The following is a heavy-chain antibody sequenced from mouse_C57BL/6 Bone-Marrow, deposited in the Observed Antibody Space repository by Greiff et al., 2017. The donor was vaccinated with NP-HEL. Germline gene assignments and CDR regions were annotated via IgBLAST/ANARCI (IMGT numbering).Heavy chain of an antibody. CDR3: ASPLRGGFAY. CDR2: IHPNSGST. D-gene: IGHD1-1*01. J-gene: IGHJ3*01. V-gene: IGHV1-64*01. Sequence: VQLQQPGAELVKPGASVKLSCKASGYTFTSYWMHWVKQRPGQGLEWIGMIHPNSGSTNYNEKFKRKATLTVDKSSSTAYMQLSSLTSEDSAVYYCASPLRGGFAYWGQGTLVTVSA. CDR1: GYTFTSYW.